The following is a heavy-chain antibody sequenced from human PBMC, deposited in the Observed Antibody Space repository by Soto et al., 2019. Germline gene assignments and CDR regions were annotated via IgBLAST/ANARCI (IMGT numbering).Heavy chain of an antibody. CDR2: VYYGGT. J-gene: IGHJ4*02. V-gene: IGHV4-59*01. CDR3: VSYRGAFYFDN. D-gene: IGHD4-4*01. CDR1: GGSMSSNY. Sequence: PSETLSLTCTVSGGSMSSNYWSWIRQSPGKGLEWIGFVYYGGTNYNPSFESRVTMSVDTPKNQFSLELNSVTAADTAVYYCVSYRGAFYFDNWGQGALVTVSS.